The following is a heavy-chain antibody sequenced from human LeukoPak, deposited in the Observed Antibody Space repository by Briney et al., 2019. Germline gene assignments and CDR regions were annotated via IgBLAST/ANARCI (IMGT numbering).Heavy chain of an antibody. J-gene: IGHJ4*02. Sequence: GGSLRLSCAASGFTSSTFAMIWVRQPPGQGLKWVSSIFPSGGEIHYADSVRGRCTISRDNSKSTLSLQMNSLRAEDTAIYYCATYRQVLLPFESWGQGTLVTVSS. CDR2: IFPSGGEI. V-gene: IGHV3-23*01. CDR3: ATYRQVLLPFES. CDR1: GFTSSTFA. D-gene: IGHD2-8*02.